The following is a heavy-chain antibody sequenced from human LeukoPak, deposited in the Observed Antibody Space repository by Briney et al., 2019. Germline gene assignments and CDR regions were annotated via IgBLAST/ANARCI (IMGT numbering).Heavy chain of an antibody. V-gene: IGHV3-23*01. D-gene: IGHD2-15*01. CDR2: ISGSGGST. CDR3: AKVLSGMDV. Sequence: GGSLRLSCAASGFSFTAYAMSWVRQAPGKGLEWVSAISGSGGSTYYADSVKGRFTISRDNSKNTLYLQMNSLRAEDTAVYYCAKVLSGMDVWGKGTTVTISS. CDR1: GFSFTAYA. J-gene: IGHJ6*04.